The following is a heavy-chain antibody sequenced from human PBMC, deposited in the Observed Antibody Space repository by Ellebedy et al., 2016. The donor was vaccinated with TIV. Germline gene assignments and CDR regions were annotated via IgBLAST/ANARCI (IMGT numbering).Heavy chain of an antibody. CDR1: GYTFTSYY. Sequence: AASVKVSCKASGYTFTSYYIHRVRQAPGQGLEWMGIINPSGGSTRYAQKLQGRVTMTRDTSTSTVYMELSSLRSEDTAVYYCARAHYGSGSYSHFDYWGRGTLVTVSS. V-gene: IGHV1-46*01. J-gene: IGHJ4*02. CDR2: INPSGGST. D-gene: IGHD3-10*01. CDR3: ARAHYGSGSYSHFDY.